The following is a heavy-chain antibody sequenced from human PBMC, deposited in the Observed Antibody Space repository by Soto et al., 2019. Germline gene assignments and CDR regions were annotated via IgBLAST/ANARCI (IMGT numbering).Heavy chain of an antibody. CDR1: NISITTDLDY. V-gene: IGHV4-30-4*01. CDR2: IYYDGSR. D-gene: IGHD3-16*02. CDR3: ARVIGTYDYVWGSYPVTYYFDY. Sequence: PSETLSLTCTVSNISITTDLDYWGWVRQPPGKGLEWIGYIYYDGSRYYNPSLKTPVAMSVDSSKNQFSLRLSSVTGADTAVYYCARVIGTYDYVWGSYPVTYYFDYWGQGTLVTVAS. J-gene: IGHJ4*02.